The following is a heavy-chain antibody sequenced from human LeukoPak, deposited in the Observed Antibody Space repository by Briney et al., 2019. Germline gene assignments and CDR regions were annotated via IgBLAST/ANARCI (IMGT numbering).Heavy chain of an antibody. J-gene: IGHJ2*01. V-gene: IGHV6-1*01. CDR1: GDSVSSNSVT. CDR2: TYYRSTWYN. CDR3: ARELSHWYFGL. Sequence: SQTLSLTCAISGDSVSSNSVTWNWIRQSPSRGLEWLGRTYYRSTWYNDYAVSVRGRITVNPDTSKNQFSLHLNSVTPEDTAVYYCARELSHWYFGLWGRGTLVTVSS.